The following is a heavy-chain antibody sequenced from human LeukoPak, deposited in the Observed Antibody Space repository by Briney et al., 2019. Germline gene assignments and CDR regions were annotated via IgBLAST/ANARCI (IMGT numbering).Heavy chain of an antibody. Sequence: SETLSLTCTVSGGSMSPYHWGWIRQPPGKGLEWTGYIYYSGSTNYNPSLNSRVTISVDTSKNQFSLRLSSVTAADTAICYCARAVSGRFDYWGQGTLVTVSS. CDR1: GGSMSPYH. CDR2: IYYSGST. CDR3: ARAVSGRFDY. J-gene: IGHJ4*02. V-gene: IGHV4-59*08. D-gene: IGHD6-19*01.